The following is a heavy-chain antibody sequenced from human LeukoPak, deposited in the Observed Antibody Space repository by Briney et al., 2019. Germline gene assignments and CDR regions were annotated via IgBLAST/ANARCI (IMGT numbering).Heavy chain of an antibody. V-gene: IGHV3-7*01. CDR1: GFTFSSDW. Sequence: GGSLRFSCVASGFTFSSDWMSWVRQAPGKGLEWVANIKQDGNEKYYVDSVKGRFTISRDNAKNSLYLQMNSLGAEDTAVYYCTRRYSSSTSCHLDYWGQGTLVTVSS. D-gene: IGHD2-2*01. CDR3: TRRYSSSTSCHLDY. CDR2: IKQDGNEK. J-gene: IGHJ4*02.